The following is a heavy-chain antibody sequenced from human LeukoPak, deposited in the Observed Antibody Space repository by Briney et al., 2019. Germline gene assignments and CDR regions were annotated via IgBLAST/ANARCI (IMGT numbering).Heavy chain of an antibody. CDR1: GGTFSSYA. J-gene: IGHJ6*03. CDR3: ARFQFSAARNMDV. CDR2: IIPIFGTA. Sequence: SVKVSCKASGGTFSSYAISWVRQAPEQGLEWMGGIIPIFGTANYAQKFQGRVTITADESTSTAYMELSSLRSEDTAVYYCARFQFSAARNMDVWGKGTTVTVSS. V-gene: IGHV1-69*13. D-gene: IGHD2-15*01.